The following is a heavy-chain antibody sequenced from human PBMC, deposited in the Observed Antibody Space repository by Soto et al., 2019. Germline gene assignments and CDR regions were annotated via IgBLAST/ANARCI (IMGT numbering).Heavy chain of an antibody. D-gene: IGHD6-6*01. V-gene: IGHV3-48*02. Sequence: GGSLRLSCAASGFTFSSDSMKYVRQAPGKGLEWVSYISSISSTIYYADSVKGRFTISRDNTKNSLYLQMNSLRDEDTAVYYYAKPSSVHYYGMDVWAPGTSVSVSS. CDR3: AKPSSVHYYGMDV. CDR1: GFTFSSDS. J-gene: IGHJ6*02. CDR2: ISSISSTI.